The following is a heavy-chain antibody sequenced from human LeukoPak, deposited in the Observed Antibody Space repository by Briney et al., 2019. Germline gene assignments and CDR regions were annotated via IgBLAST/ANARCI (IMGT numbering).Heavy chain of an antibody. CDR1: GGSISSSSYY. Sequence: PSETLSLTCTVSGGSISSSSYYWGWIRQPPGKGLEWIGSIYYSGSTYYNPSLKSRVTISVDTSKNQFSLKLSSVTAADTAVYYCARDCNLVYDILTGYYSYYYYYMDVWGKGTTVTVSS. V-gene: IGHV4-39*07. CDR3: ARDCNLVYDILTGYYSYYYYYMDV. CDR2: IYYSGST. D-gene: IGHD3-9*01. J-gene: IGHJ6*03.